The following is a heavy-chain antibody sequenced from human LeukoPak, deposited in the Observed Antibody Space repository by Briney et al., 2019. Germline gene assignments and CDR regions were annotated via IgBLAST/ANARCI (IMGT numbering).Heavy chain of an antibody. D-gene: IGHD2/OR15-2a*01. V-gene: IGHV4-30-2*06. Sequence: PSQTLSLTCIVSGGSISSGGHPWSWIRQSPGKGLEWIGYIYDSGSTFYNPSLKSRVTMSIDRSNNQFSLKLNSVTAADTAVYYCARESNINNWFDPWGQGTLVTVSS. CDR1: GGSISSGGHP. J-gene: IGHJ5*02. CDR3: ARESNINNWFDP. CDR2: IYDSGST.